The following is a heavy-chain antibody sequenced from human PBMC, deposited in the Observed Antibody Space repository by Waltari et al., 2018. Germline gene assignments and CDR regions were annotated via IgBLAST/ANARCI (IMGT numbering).Heavy chain of an antibody. Sequence: QVQLQQWGAGLLKPSETLSLTCAVYGGSFSGYYWSWIRQPPGKGLEWSGEINHSGSTNCKQCLKSRVTISGDTSKNQFSLKLSSVTAADTAVYYCARGRGHRSRVVPAATLYYYYYGMDVWGQGTTVTVSS. V-gene: IGHV4-34*01. CDR1: GGSFSGYY. CDR3: ARGRGHRSRVVPAATLYYYYYGMDV. J-gene: IGHJ6*02. D-gene: IGHD2-2*01. CDR2: INHSGST.